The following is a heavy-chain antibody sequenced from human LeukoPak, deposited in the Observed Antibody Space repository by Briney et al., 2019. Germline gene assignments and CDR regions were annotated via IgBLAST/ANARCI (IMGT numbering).Heavy chain of an antibody. CDR2: FDPEDGKT. Sequence: ASVNVSCKVSGYTLTELSMHWVRQAPGKGLEWMGGFDPEDGKTIYAQKFQGRVTMTEDTSTDTAYMELSSLRSEDTAVYYCATDRTNYYDTSTYLLFDYWGQGTLVTVSS. CDR3: ATDRTNYYDTSTYLLFDY. J-gene: IGHJ4*02. CDR1: GYTLTELS. V-gene: IGHV1-24*01. D-gene: IGHD3-22*01.